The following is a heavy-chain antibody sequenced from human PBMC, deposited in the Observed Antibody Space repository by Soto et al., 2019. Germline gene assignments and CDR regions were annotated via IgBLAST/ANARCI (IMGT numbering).Heavy chain of an antibody. CDR1: GYSISSSNW. V-gene: IGHV4-28*01. CDR2: IYYSGTT. J-gene: IGHJ4*02. D-gene: IGHD1-26*01. CDR3: ARREIQGPIDY. Sequence: QVQLQESGPGLVKPSDTLSLTCAVSGYSISSSNWWGWVRQPPGKGLEWIGYIYYSGTTYYNPSLRSRVTKSVDTSKHQFSLKLHSVTGVDTAVYYCARREIQGPIDYWGQGTLVTVSS.